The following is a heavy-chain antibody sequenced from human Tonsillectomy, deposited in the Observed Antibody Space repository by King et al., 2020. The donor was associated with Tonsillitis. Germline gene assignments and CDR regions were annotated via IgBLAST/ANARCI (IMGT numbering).Heavy chain of an antibody. CDR1: GFTFSSYA. D-gene: IGHD6-13*01. V-gene: IGHV3-23*04. Sequence: EVQLVESGGGLVQPGGSLRLSCAASGFTFSSYAMSWVRQAPGKGLEWVSAISGSGGSTYYADSVKGRFTISRDNYKNTLYLQMNSLRAEDTAVYYSVKDRTLPGSTNDYWGQGTLVTVSS. J-gene: IGHJ4*02. CDR2: ISGSGGST. CDR3: VKDRTLPGSTNDY.